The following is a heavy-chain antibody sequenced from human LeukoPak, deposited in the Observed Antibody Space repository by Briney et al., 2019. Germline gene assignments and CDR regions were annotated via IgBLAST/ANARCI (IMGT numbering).Heavy chain of an antibody. CDR1: GFTFSNYE. V-gene: IGHV3-48*03. CDR3: ATLSGDSHGYDY. D-gene: IGHD5-18*01. CDR2: ISRSGSTI. J-gene: IGHJ4*02. Sequence: GGSLRLSCAASGFTFSNYEMNWVRQAPGKGLEWVSYISRSGSTIYYADSVKGRFTISRDNAKNTLYLQINSLRAEDTAVYYCATLSGDSHGYDYWGLGTLVTVSS.